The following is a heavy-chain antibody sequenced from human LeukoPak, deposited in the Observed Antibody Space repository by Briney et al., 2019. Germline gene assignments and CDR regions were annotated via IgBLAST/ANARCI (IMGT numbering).Heavy chain of an antibody. J-gene: IGHJ5*02. Sequence: SETLSLTCAVYGGSFSGYYWSWIRQPPGKGLEWIREINHSGSTNYNPSLKSRVTISVDTSKNQFSLKLSSVTAADTAVYYCATHYYYDSSGYYYGGNWFDPWGQGTLVTVSS. CDR3: ATHYYYDSSGYYYGGNWFDP. CDR1: GGSFSGYY. V-gene: IGHV4-34*01. CDR2: INHSGST. D-gene: IGHD3-22*01.